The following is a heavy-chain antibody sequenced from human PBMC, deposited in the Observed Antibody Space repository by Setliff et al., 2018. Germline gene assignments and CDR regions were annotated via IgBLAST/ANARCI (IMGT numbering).Heavy chain of an antibody. D-gene: IGHD5-12*01. CDR3: AKVDIDYIMTRDNTWQYIFYMDV. Sequence: TSETLSLTCSVLGDSLSSGTQYWAWIRQPPGKGLEWIGNINYSGSTYYNPYLKSRVTMSVDASKNQVSLKVTSVTAEDTAVYYCAKVDIDYIMTRDNTWQYIFYMDVWGRGTTVTVSS. CDR2: INYSGST. CDR1: GDSLSSGTQY. V-gene: IGHV4-39*01. J-gene: IGHJ6*03.